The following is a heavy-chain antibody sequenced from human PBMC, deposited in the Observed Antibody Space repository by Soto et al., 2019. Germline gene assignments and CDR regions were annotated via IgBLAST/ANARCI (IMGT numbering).Heavy chain of an antibody. CDR1: GGSFSGYY. V-gene: IGHV4-34*01. CDR2: INHSGST. Sequence: SETLSLTCAVYGGSFSGYYWSWIRQPPGKGLEWIGEINHSGSTNYNPSLKSRVTISVDTSKNQFSLKLSSVTAADTAVYYCARGGSTYYYGSGSVPRRTIYYYYMDVWGKGTTVTVSS. CDR3: ARGGSTYYYGSGSVPRRTIYYYYMDV. D-gene: IGHD3-10*01. J-gene: IGHJ6*03.